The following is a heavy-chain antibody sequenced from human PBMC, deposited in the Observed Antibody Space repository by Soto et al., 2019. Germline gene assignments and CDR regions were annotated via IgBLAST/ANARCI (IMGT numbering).Heavy chain of an antibody. V-gene: IGHV4-34*01. D-gene: IGHD1-1*01. CDR3: ARGFKSTCNAGIIFDS. J-gene: IGHJ4*02. CDR2: GHHSGST. CDR1: GGSFSGYY. Sequence: PSETLSVTCAVYGGSFSGYYWSWIRQPPGKGLEWIGEGHHSGSTNYNPSLKGRVTISVDTSKNQFSLRLSSVTAADTAVYYCARGFKSTCNAGIIFDSWGQGILVTVSS.